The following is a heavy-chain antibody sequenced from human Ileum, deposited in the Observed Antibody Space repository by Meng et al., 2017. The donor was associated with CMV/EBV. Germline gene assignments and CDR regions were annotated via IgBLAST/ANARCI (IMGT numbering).Heavy chain of an antibody. Sequence: GESLKISCAASGFTFSSYSMSWVRQALGKGLEWVSVIRGSGGSTYYADDVKGRFTISRDKSKNTLYLQKNILRAEDTAVYYCAKDTDDGYYDSSGYRGVDPWGQGTLVTVSS. CDR3: AKDTDDGYYDSSGYRGVDP. V-gene: IGHV3-23*01. CDR2: IRGSGGST. J-gene: IGHJ5*02. CDR1: GFTFSSYS. D-gene: IGHD3-22*01.